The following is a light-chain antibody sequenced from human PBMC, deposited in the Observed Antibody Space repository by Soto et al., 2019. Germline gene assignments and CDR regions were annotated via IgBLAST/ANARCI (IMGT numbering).Light chain of an antibody. Sequence: EIVLTQSPGTLSLSPGERATLSCRASQSVSNNYLAWYQRKSGQPPRLLIYDAFTRATGIPARFSGSGSGTDFTLTITSLEPEDFAVYYCQHRRVWPVSFGQGTRLEIK. J-gene: IGKJ5*01. CDR2: DAF. CDR1: QSVSNNY. CDR3: QHRRVWPVS. V-gene: IGKV3D-20*02.